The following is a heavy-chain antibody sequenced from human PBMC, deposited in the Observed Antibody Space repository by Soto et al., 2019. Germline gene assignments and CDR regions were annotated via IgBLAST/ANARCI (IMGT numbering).Heavy chain of an antibody. J-gene: IGHJ6*02. D-gene: IGHD2-8*01. CDR1: GGSISSSSYY. V-gene: IGHV4-61*01. CDR3: ARDIMGTNYYYYGMDV. CDR2: IYYSGNT. Sequence: SETLSLTCTVSGGSISSSSYYWGWIRQPPGKGLEWIGYIYYSGNTNYNPSLKSRVTISVDTSKNQFSLKLSSVTAADTAVYYCARDIMGTNYYYYGMDVWGQGTTVTV.